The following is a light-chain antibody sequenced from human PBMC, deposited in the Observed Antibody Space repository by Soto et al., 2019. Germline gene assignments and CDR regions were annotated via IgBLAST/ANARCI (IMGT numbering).Light chain of an antibody. J-gene: IGKJ4*01. V-gene: IGKV1-39*01. CDR3: QQSYYSPLT. Sequence: DLPMTQSPSSLSASVGDRVPITCSASQSINKYLNWYRQKPGKAPELLIYAASSLQNGGPATFSGCGSGTGFTPANSSLQPEDVATYYCQQSYYSPLTFGGGTKVESK. CDR1: QSINKY. CDR2: AAS.